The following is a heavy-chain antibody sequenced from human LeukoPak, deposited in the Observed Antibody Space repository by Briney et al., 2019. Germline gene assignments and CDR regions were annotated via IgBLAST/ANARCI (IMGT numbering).Heavy chain of an antibody. Sequence: GGSLRLSCAASGFTFSSYAMHWVRQAPGKGLEWVAVISYDGSNKYYADSVKGRFTISRDNSKNTLYLQMNSLRAEDTAVYYCARVPDHYYYYYMDVWGKGTTVTVSS. CDR3: ARVPDHYYYYYMDV. D-gene: IGHD1-14*01. V-gene: IGHV3-30*04. J-gene: IGHJ6*03. CDR2: ISYDGSNK. CDR1: GFTFSSYA.